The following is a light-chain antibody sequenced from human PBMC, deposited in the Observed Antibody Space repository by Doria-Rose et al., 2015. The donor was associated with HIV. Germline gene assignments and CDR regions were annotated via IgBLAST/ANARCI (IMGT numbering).Light chain of an antibody. Sequence: DIRLTQSPESLGMSLGERATLNCKSNQSLLYSSKNYLAWYQQKPGQPPKLLIYCASTRQSVVHARFSGSGSGTDFTLTSSSLEAEDVAVYYCQQYYDTPSFGPGTTGDIK. V-gene: IGKV4-1*01. CDR1: QSLLYSSKNY. J-gene: IGKJ3*01. CDR2: CAS. CDR3: QQYYDTPS.